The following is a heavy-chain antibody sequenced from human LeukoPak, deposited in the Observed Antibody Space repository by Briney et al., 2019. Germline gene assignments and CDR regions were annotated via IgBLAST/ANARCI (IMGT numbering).Heavy chain of an antibody. CDR2: INPNSGGT. V-gene: IGHV1-2*02. Sequence: ASVKVSCKASGYTFTGYYMRWVRQAPGQGLEWMGWINPNSGGTNYAQKFQGRVTMTRDTSISTAYMELSRLRSDDTAVYYCASDPHSGSDAFDIWGQGTMVTVSS. CDR3: ASDPHSGSDAFDI. D-gene: IGHD1-26*01. J-gene: IGHJ3*02. CDR1: GYTFTGYY.